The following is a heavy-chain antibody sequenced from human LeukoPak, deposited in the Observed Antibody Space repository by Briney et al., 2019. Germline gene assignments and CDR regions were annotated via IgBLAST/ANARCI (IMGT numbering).Heavy chain of an antibody. V-gene: IGHV3-74*01. CDR3: ARDPYDILTGPYFDY. CDR2: INRDGRAT. D-gene: IGHD3-9*01. Sequence: GGSLRLSCAASGFAFRNYWMHWVRQGPGKGLLWVSRINRDGRATSYADSVKGRFTNSRDNAKNTLYLQMNSLRAEDTAVYYCARDPYDILTGPYFDYWGQGTLVTVSS. CDR1: GFAFRNYW. J-gene: IGHJ4*02.